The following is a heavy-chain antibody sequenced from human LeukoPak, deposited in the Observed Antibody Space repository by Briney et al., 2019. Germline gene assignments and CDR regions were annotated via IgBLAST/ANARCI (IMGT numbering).Heavy chain of an antibody. J-gene: IGHJ5*02. D-gene: IGHD3-10*01. CDR2: VSSTGSGT. Sequence: PGGSLRLSCVAPGFTFSTYGMSWVRQAPGKGLEWVAAVSSTGSGTYYPDSLKGRLIISRDNSQNTVFLQMNSLRPEDTAFYFCAKDGPLLWFGPTDAWGQGILVTVSS. CDR1: GFTFSTYG. CDR3: AKDGPLLWFGPTDA. V-gene: IGHV3-23*01.